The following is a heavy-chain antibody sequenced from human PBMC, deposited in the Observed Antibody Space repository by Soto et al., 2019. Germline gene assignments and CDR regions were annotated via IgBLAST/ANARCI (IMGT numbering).Heavy chain of an antibody. CDR3: ARVDDYVWGSYRP. CDR1: GGTFSSYT. V-gene: IGHV1-69*02. D-gene: IGHD3-16*02. CDR2: IIPILGIA. Sequence: QVQLVQSGAEVKKPGSSVKVSCKASGGTFSSYTISWVRQAPGPGLEWMGRIIPILGIANYAQKFQGRVTITADKSTSTAYMELSSLSSEDTAVYYCARVDDYVWGSYRPWGQGTLVTVSS. J-gene: IGHJ5*02.